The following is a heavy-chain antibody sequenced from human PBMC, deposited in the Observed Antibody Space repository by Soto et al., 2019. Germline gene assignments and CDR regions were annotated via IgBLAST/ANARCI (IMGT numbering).Heavy chain of an antibody. D-gene: IGHD6-6*01. V-gene: IGHV3-23*01. CDR1: GFTFSNYW. Sequence: LRLSCAASGFTFSNYWLSWVRQAPGKGLEWVSAISGSGGSTYYADSVKGRFTISRDNSKNTLYLQMNSLRAEDTAVYYCAKDLGSSSSVFDYWGQGTLVTVSS. CDR2: ISGSGGST. J-gene: IGHJ4*02. CDR3: AKDLGSSSSVFDY.